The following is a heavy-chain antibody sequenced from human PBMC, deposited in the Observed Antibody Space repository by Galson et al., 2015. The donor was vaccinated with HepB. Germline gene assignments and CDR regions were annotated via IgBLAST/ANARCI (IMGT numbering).Heavy chain of an antibody. Sequence: SVKVSCKASGYTFTSYYMHWVRQAPGQGLEWMGIINPSGGSTSYAQRFQGRVTMARDTSTSTVYMELSSLRSEDTAVYYCARARYCSGGSCYSFDYWGQGTLVTVSS. D-gene: IGHD2-15*01. V-gene: IGHV1-46*03. CDR3: ARARYCSGGSCYSFDY. CDR1: GYTFTSYY. J-gene: IGHJ4*02. CDR2: INPSGGST.